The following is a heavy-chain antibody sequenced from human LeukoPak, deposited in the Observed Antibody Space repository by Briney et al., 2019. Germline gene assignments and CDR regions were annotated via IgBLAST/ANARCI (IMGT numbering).Heavy chain of an antibody. V-gene: IGHV4-4*07. CDR2: IYTSGST. J-gene: IGHJ6*03. CDR1: GGSISSYY. CDR3: ARGVSLVGTTVTSYYYYYMDV. Sequence: SETLSLTCTVPGGSISSYYWSWIRQPAGKGLEWIGRIYTSGSTNYNPSPKSRVTISVDKSKNQFSLKLSSVTAADTAVYYCARGVSLVGTTVTSYYYYYMDVWGKGTTVTVSS. D-gene: IGHD4-11*01.